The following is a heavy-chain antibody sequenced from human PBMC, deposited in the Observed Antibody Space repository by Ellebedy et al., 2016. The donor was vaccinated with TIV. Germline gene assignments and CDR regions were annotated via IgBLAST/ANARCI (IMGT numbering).Heavy chain of an antibody. Sequence: SVKVSXXASGGTFSSYAISWVRQAPGQGLEWMGGIIPIFGTANYAQKFQGRVTITADESTSTAYMELSSLRSEDTAVYYCARLRAMVRGANALAYFDYWGQGTLVTVSS. CDR2: IIPIFGTA. D-gene: IGHD3-10*01. J-gene: IGHJ4*02. CDR3: ARLRAMVRGANALAYFDY. V-gene: IGHV1-69*13. CDR1: GGTFSSYA.